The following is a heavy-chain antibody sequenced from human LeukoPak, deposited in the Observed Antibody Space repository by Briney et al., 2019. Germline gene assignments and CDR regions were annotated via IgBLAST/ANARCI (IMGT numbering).Heavy chain of an antibody. D-gene: IGHD3-10*01. CDR1: GFTFSGYG. CDR3: AKDRDMVQGENYFDY. Sequence: PGGSLRLSCAASGFTFSGYGMHWVRQAPGKGLEWVAVISNDGSNKYYADSVKGRFTISRDNSKNTLYLLMNSLRAEDTAVYYCAKDRDMVQGENYFDYWGQGTLVTVSS. CDR2: ISNDGSNK. V-gene: IGHV3-30*18. J-gene: IGHJ4*02.